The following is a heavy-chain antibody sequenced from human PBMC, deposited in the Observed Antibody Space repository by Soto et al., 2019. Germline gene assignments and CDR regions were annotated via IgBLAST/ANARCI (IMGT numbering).Heavy chain of an antibody. CDR2: IYYSGST. CDR1: GGFISSGGYY. J-gene: IGHJ4*02. V-gene: IGHV4-31*09. CDR3: RRLEGLATISYYFDY. Sequence: PSETLSLTCTVSGGFISSGGYYWSWIRQHPGKGLEWIGYIYYSGSTYYNPSLKSRVTISVDKSKNQFSLKLMSLSAADTAVYYCRRLEGLATISYYFDYWGQGALVTVSS. D-gene: IGHD1-1*01.